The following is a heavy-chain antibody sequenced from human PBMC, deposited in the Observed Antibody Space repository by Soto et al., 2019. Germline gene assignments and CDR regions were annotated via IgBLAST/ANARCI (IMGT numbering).Heavy chain of an antibody. CDR3: TTALYCSSTSRYYYYYYYMDV. J-gene: IGHJ6*03. CDR1: GFTFSNAW. D-gene: IGHD2-2*01. CDR2: IKSKTDGGTT. V-gene: IGHV3-15*01. Sequence: ESGGGLVKPGGSLRLSCAASGFTFSNAWMSWVRQAPGKGLEWVGRIKSKTDGGTTDYAAPVKGRFTISRDDSKNTLYLQMNSLKTEDTAVYYCTTALYCSSTSRYYYYYYYMDVWGKGTTVTVSS.